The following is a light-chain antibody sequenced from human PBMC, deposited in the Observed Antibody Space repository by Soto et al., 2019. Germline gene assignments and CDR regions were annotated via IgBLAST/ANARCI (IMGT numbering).Light chain of an antibody. J-gene: IGKJ2*01. Sequence: DIQMTQSPASLSASVGDRVNITCRASQGISNYLAWYQQKPGKGPKLLIYAASTLQSGVPSRFSGSGSGTDFTLTISSLRPEDVATYYCQKYSSGSLFFGERAKLEI. CDR3: QKYSSGSLF. CDR2: AAS. V-gene: IGKV1-27*01. CDR1: QGISNY.